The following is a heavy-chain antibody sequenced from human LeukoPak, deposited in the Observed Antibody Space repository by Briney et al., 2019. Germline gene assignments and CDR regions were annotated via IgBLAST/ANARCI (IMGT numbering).Heavy chain of an antibody. CDR3: ARLRLRDYSSGDLDY. V-gene: IGHV4-39*07. Sequence: SETLSLTCTVSGGSISDGGCYWAWIRQSPGKGLEWIASIFHRAPTYYTPSLTIRLTISVDTYKYQFSLRLSSVTAADTAVYYCARLRLRDYSSGDLDYWGQGTLVTVSS. CDR2: IFHRAPT. D-gene: IGHD6-19*01. CDR1: GGSISDGGCY. J-gene: IGHJ4*02.